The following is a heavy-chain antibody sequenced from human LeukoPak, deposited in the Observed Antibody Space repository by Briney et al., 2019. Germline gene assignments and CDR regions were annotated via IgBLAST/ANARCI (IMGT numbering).Heavy chain of an antibody. CDR2: IYYSGGT. D-gene: IGHD3-9*01. J-gene: IGHJ5*02. CDR1: GGSITTNNYY. CDR3: ARSTGYYAPFDP. V-gene: IGHV4-39*01. Sequence: PSETLSLTCTVSGGSITTNNYYWGWIRPPPGKGLEWVGRIYYSGGTYSTPSRNTRVTISVDTSKNQFTLKLSSVPAADTAVYYCARSTGYYAPFDPWGQGTLVTVSS.